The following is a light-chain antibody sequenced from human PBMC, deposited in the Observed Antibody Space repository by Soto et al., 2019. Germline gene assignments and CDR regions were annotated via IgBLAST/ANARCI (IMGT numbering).Light chain of an antibody. CDR3: SSYAGSSNV. CDR2: EVN. CDR1: SSDVGGYNY. V-gene: IGLV2-8*01. J-gene: IGLJ1*01. Sequence: QSALTQPPSASGSPGQSVAISCTGTSSDVGGYNYVSWYQQHPGKAPKLMIYEVNKRPSGVPDRFSGSKSGNTASLTVSGLQAEDEADYYCSSYAGSSNVFGTATKVTGL.